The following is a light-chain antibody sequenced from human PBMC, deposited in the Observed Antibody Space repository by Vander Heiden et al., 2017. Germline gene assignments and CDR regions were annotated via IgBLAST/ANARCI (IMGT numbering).Light chain of an antibody. CDR1: PGAVTSDYQ. CDR2: STD. CDR3: LLYYGGAPFWV. V-gene: IGLV7-43*01. Sequence: TLVTQEPSLTVSPVATLTLTYSSDPGAVTSDYQPNWFLQKPGQAPRALIYSTDNRHSGTPARFSGSHLGGKAALTLSGVQPEDEAEYYCLLYYGGAPFWVFGGGTKLTVL. J-gene: IGLJ3*02.